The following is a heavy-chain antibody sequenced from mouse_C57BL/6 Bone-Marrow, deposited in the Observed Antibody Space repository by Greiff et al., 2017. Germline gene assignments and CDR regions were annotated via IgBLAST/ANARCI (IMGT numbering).Heavy chain of an antibody. CDR3: ARPPYYYGSPAWFAY. CDR1: GYTFTSYW. D-gene: IGHD1-1*01. CDR2: INPSSGYT. V-gene: IGHV1-7*01. Sequence: QVQLQQSGAELAKPGASVKLSCKASGYTFTSYWMHWVKQRPGQGLEWIGYINPSSGYTKYNQKFKDKATVTADKSSSTAYMQLSSLTYEDSAVYYCARPPYYYGSPAWFAYWGQGTLVTVSA. J-gene: IGHJ3*01.